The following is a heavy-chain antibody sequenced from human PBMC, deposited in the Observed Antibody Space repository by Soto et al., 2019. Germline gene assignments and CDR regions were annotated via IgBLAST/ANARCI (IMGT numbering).Heavy chain of an antibody. V-gene: IGHV3-33*01. CDR2: IWYDGSNK. CDR3: ARDSRVHWYSSSHRAFDY. D-gene: IGHD6-6*01. Sequence: GGSLRLSCAASGFTFSSYGMHWVRQAPGKGLEWVAVIWYDGSNKYYADSVKGRFTISRDNSKNTLYLQMNSLRAEDTAVYYCARDSRVHWYSSSHRAFDYWGQGTLVTVSS. CDR1: GFTFSSYG. J-gene: IGHJ4*02.